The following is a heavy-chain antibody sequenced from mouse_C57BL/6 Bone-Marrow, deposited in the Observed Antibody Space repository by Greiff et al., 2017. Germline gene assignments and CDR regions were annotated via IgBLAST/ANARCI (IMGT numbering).Heavy chain of an antibody. CDR3: ARGGYDYVDY. Sequence: EVQRVESGGGLVKPGGSLKLSCAASGFTFSSYAMSWVRQTPEKRLEWVATISDGGSYTYYPDNVKGRFTISRDNAKNNLYLQMSHLKSEDTAMYYCARGGYDYVDYGGQGTTLTVSS. V-gene: IGHV5-4*01. J-gene: IGHJ2*01. D-gene: IGHD2-3*01. CDR2: ISDGGSYT. CDR1: GFTFSSYA.